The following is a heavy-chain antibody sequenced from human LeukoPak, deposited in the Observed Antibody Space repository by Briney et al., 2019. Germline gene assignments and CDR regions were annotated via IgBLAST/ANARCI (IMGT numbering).Heavy chain of an antibody. D-gene: IGHD3-22*01. V-gene: IGHV4-59*02. CDR2: IYYSGST. CDR3: ARVVDYYDSSGYYYAWFDP. Sequence: PSETLSLTCTVSGGSVSSYYWSWLRQPPGTGLEWIGYIYYSGSTNYNPSLKSRVTISVDTSKNQFSLKLSSVTAADTAVYYCARVVDYYDSSGYYYAWFDPWGQGTLVTVSS. J-gene: IGHJ5*02. CDR1: GGSVSSYY.